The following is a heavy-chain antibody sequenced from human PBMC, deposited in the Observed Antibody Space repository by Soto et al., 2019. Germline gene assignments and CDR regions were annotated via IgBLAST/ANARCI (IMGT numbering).Heavy chain of an antibody. Sequence: ASVKVSCKASGYTFSNSGISWVRQAPGQGLEWLGWINSDNGNTNYAQHLQGRVTLTTDTSTSTAYMELRSLRSDDTAVYYCARDAAAGLNDYWGQGTLVTVS. CDR3: ARDAAAGLNDY. V-gene: IGHV1-18*01. J-gene: IGHJ4*02. CDR2: INSDNGNT. D-gene: IGHD6-13*01. CDR1: GYTFSNSG.